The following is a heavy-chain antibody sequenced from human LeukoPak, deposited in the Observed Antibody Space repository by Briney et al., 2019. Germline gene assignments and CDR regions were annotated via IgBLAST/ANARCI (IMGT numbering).Heavy chain of an antibody. CDR3: ASSSGYYRVPDY. Sequence: PGGSLRLSCVASGFTFSNYAMTWVRQAPGKGLEWVSDISGSGYSTYYADSVKGRFTISRDNSKNTLYLQMNSLRAEDTAVYYCASSSGYYRVPDYWGQGTLVTVSS. D-gene: IGHD3-22*01. CDR1: GFTFSNYA. V-gene: IGHV3-23*01. CDR2: ISGSGYST. J-gene: IGHJ4*02.